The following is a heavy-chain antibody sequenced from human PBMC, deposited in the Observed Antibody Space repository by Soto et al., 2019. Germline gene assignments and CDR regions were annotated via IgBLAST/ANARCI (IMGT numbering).Heavy chain of an antibody. Sequence: SETLSLTCSVSGGSISSYYWSWIRQHPGKGLEWIGYIYYSGSTYYNPSLKSRVTISVDTSKNQFSLKLSSVTAADTAVYYCAREEGGPYYYYMDVWGKGTTVTVSS. J-gene: IGHJ6*03. CDR1: GGSISSYY. CDR2: IYYSGST. V-gene: IGHV4-59*06. CDR3: AREEGGPYYYYMDV. D-gene: IGHD1-26*01.